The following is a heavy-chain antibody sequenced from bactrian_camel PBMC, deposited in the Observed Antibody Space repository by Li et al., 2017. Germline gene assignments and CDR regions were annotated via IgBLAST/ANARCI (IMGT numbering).Heavy chain of an antibody. CDR1: GEISRDYC. CDR3: AYDRGGLSTAGDCNGGVRLTN. Sequence: QLVESGGGSVQVGGSLRLSCQASGEISRDYCVGWYRQVPGKAREAVASIDSDEGTSYADSVKGRFTISKDNTKNTLYLQMDSLKPEDTALYYCAYDRGGLSTAGDCNGGVRLTNWGQGTQVTVS. D-gene: IGHD3*01. J-gene: IGHJ4*01. CDR2: IDSDEGT. V-gene: IGHV3S53*01.